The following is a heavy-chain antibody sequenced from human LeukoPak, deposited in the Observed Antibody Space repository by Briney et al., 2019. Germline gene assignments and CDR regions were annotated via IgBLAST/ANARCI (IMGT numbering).Heavy chain of an antibody. CDR2: ISSDASIT. CDR1: GFTFNSYS. Sequence: GGSLRLSCAASGFTFNSYSMHWVRQAPGKGLEWVAVISSDASITYYADSVKGRFTVSRDNSKDTLYLQMNSLRAEDTAVYYCRDPFDYWGQGTLVTVSS. J-gene: IGHJ4*02. V-gene: IGHV3-30*04. CDR3: RDPFDY.